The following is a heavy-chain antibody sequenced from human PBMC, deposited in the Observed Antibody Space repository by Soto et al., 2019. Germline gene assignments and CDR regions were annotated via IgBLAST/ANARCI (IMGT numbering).Heavy chain of an antibody. V-gene: IGHV3-23*01. CDR2: ISGSGGST. CDR3: AKDRAPQWLTVRNWFDP. D-gene: IGHD6-19*01. Sequence: PGGSLRLSCAASGFTFSSYAMSWVRQAPGKGLEWVSAISGSGGSTYYADSVKGRFTISRDNSKNTLYLQMNSLRAEDTAVYYCAKDRAPQWLTVRNWFDPWGKGCLVTVSS. CDR1: GFTFSSYA. J-gene: IGHJ5*02.